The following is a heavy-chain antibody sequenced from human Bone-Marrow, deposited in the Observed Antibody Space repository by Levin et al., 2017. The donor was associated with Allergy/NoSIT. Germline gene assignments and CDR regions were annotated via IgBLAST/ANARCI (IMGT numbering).Heavy chain of an antibody. CDR1: GYTFTGYY. CDR3: ARAYSGRWFDP. V-gene: IGHV1-2*06. Sequence: GGSLRLSCKASGYTFTGYYMHWVRQAPGQGLEWMGRINPNSGGTNYAQKFQGRVTMTRDTSISTAYMELSRLRSDDTAVYYCARAYSGRWFDPWGQGTLVTVSS. CDR2: INPNSGGT. D-gene: IGHD3-10*01. J-gene: IGHJ5*02.